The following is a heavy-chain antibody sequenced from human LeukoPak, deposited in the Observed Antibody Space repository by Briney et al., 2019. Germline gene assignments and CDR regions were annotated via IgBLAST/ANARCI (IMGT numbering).Heavy chain of an antibody. Sequence: SETLSLTCTVSGGSISSGDYYWSWIRQPPGKGLEWIGYIYYSGSTYYNPSLKSRVTISVDTSKNQFSLKLSSVTAADTAVYYCARVYYDFWSGYDAFDIWGQGTMVTVSS. V-gene: IGHV4-30-4*02. D-gene: IGHD3-3*01. CDR1: GGSISSGDYY. CDR2: IYYSGST. J-gene: IGHJ3*02. CDR3: ARVYYDFWSGYDAFDI.